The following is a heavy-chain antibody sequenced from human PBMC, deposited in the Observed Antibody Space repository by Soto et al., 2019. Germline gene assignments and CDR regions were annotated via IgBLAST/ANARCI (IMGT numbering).Heavy chain of an antibody. CDR3: ARCCSGPFVVVPAAMDYYYGMDV. CDR2: ISAYNGNT. Sequence: ASVKVSCKASGYTFTSYGISWVRQAPGQGLEWMGWISAYNGNTNYAQKLQGRVTMTTDTSTSTAYMELRSLRSDDTAVYYCARCCSGPFVVVPAAMDYYYGMDVWGQGTTVTVSS. J-gene: IGHJ6*02. D-gene: IGHD2-2*01. V-gene: IGHV1-18*01. CDR1: GYTFTSYG.